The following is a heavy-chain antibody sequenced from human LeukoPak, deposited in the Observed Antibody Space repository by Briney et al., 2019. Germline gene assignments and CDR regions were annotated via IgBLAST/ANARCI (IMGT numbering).Heavy chain of an antibody. V-gene: IGHV3-9*01. CDR1: GFTFDDYA. J-gene: IGHJ4*02. CDR2: ISWNSGSI. Sequence: SGGSLRLSCAASGFTFDDYAMHWVRQAPGKGLEWVSGISWNSGSIGYADSVKGRFTISRDNAKNSLYLQMNSLRAEDTAVYYCARYPGFDYWGQGTLVTVSS. CDR3: ARYPGFDY.